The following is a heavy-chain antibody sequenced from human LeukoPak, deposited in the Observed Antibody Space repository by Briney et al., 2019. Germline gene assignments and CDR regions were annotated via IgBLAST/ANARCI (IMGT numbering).Heavy chain of an antibody. D-gene: IGHD3-3*01. J-gene: IGHJ5*01. V-gene: IGHV1-24*01. CDR3: ATDLEWFLS. CDR1: GYTLTELS. CDR2: FDLEDGHT. Sequence: ASVKVSCKVSGYTLTELSMHWVRQAPGKGLEWMGGFDLEDGHTIYAQKFQGRVTMAEDTSTDTAYMELSSLTSEDTAVYYCATDLEWFLSWGQGTLVTVSS.